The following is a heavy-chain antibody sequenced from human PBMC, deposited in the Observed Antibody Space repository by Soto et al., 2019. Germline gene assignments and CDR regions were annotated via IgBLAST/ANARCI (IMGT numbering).Heavy chain of an antibody. J-gene: IGHJ4*02. D-gene: IGHD2-2*01. CDR2: ISGSGGST. V-gene: IGHV3-23*01. Sequence: GGSLRLSCAASGFTFSSYALSWVRQAPGKGLEWVSAISGSGGSTYYADSVKGRFTISRDNSKNTLYLQMNSLRAEDTAVYYCAMAGYCSSTSCPAPEFDYWGQGTLVTVSS. CDR1: GFTFSSYA. CDR3: AMAGYCSSTSCPAPEFDY.